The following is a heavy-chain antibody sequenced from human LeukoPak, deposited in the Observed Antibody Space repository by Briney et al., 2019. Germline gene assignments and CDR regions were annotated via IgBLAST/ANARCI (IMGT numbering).Heavy chain of an antibody. Sequence: GASVKLSCKASGYTFRNYAMHWVRQAPGQGVEWMGWISAYNGNTNYAQKLQGRVTMTTDTSTSTAYMELRSLRSDDTAVYYCARDKGGDYELLPFDYWGQGTLVTVSS. D-gene: IGHD4-17*01. V-gene: IGHV1-18*01. J-gene: IGHJ4*02. CDR2: ISAYNGNT. CDR1: GYTFRNYA. CDR3: ARDKGGDYELLPFDY.